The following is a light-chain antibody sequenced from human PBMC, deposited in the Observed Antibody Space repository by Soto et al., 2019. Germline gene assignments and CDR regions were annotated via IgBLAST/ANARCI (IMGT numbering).Light chain of an antibody. V-gene: IGLV2-8*01. CDR1: SSDVDDYNY. CDR3: SSYAGSNNYV. Sequence: QSALTQPPSASGSPGQSVTISCIGTSSDVDDYNYVSWYQHHPGKAPKLMIFEVSKRPSGVPDRFSGSKSGNTASLTISGLQAEDEADYYCSSYAGSNNYVFGTGTKVTVL. CDR2: EVS. J-gene: IGLJ1*01.